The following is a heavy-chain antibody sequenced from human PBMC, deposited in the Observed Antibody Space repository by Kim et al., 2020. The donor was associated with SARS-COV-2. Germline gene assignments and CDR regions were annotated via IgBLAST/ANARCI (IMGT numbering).Heavy chain of an antibody. CDR3: ARDPSYDAFDI. J-gene: IGHJ3*02. CDR1: GGSISSSSYY. Sequence: SETLSLTCTVSGGSISSSSYYWGWIRQPPGKGLEWIGSIYYSGSTYYNPSLKSRVTISVDTSKNQFSLKLSSVTAADTAVYYCARDPSYDAFDIWGQGT. CDR2: IYYSGST. V-gene: IGHV4-39*07. D-gene: IGHD1-26*01.